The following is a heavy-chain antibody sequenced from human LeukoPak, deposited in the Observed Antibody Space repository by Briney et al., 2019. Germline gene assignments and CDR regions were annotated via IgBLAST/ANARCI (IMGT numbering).Heavy chain of an antibody. CDR1: GFTFSSYA. V-gene: IGHV3-23*01. D-gene: IGHD3-3*01. J-gene: IGHJ4*02. CDR2: ISGSGGST. CDR3: GKGLYNDFSSAYYLAY. Sequence: GGSLRLSCAASGFTFSSYAMSWVRQAPGKGLEWVSTISGSGGSTYYADSVKGRFTISRDNSKNTVYVQMKSLRAEDTALYYCGKGLYNDFSSAYYLAYWGQGTLVTVSS.